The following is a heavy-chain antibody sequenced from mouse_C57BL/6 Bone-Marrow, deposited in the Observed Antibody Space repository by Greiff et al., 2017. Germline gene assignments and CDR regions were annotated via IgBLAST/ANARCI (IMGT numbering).Heavy chain of an antibody. CDR1: GFNIKDDY. CDR3: TTGLLDY. J-gene: IGHJ4*01. D-gene: IGHD2-4*01. Sequence: EVKLMESGAELVRPGASVKLSCTASGFNIKDDYMHWVKQRPEQGLEWIGWIDPENGDTEYASKFQGKATITADTSSNTAYLQLSSLTSEDTAVYYCTTGLLDYWGQGTSVTVSS. V-gene: IGHV14-4*01. CDR2: IDPENGDT.